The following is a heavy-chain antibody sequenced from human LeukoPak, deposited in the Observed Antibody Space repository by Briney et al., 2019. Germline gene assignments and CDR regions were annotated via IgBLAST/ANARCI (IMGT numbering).Heavy chain of an antibody. J-gene: IGHJ4*02. CDR3: AREGGPYRPLDN. CDR1: GGSISNTNW. CDR2: VNLQGST. V-gene: IGHV4-4*02. Sequence: SETLSLTCGVSGGSISNTNWWTWFRQPPGKGLEWIGEVNLQGSTDYNPSLKSRVAISVDKSENHISLKLTSVTAADAAVYYCAREGGPYRPLDNSGQGTLVTVAS.